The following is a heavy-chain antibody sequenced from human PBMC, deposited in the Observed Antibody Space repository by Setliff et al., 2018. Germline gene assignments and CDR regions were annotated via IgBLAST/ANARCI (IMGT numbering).Heavy chain of an antibody. J-gene: IGHJ5*02. V-gene: IGHV4-38-2*02. Sequence: PSETLSLTCTVSGYSISSGYYWGWIRQPPGKGLEWIWCIYHSGSTYYNPSLKSRVTISVDTSKNQFSLKLSSVTAADTAVYYCARLYIVVVVAATPAWFDPWGQGTLVTVSS. D-gene: IGHD2-15*01. CDR3: ARLYIVVVVAATPAWFDP. CDR2: IYHSGST. CDR1: GYSISSGYY.